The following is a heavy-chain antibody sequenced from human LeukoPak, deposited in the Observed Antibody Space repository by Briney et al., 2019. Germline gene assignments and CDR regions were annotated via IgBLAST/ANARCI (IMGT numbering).Heavy chain of an antibody. V-gene: IGHV4-30-4*01. CDR3: AIIVAHEAFDI. CDR2: IHYSGST. J-gene: IGHJ3*02. CDR1: GGSISSGDSY. Sequence: SETLSLTCTVSGGSISSGDSYWSWIRQPPGKGLEWIGYIHYSGSTYYNSSLKSRVTISVDTSKNQFSLKLSSVSAADTAVYYCAIIVAHEAFDIWGQGTMVTVSS. D-gene: IGHD3-22*01.